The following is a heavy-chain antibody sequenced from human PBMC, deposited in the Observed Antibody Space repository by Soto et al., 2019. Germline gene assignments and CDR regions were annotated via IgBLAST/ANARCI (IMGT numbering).Heavy chain of an antibody. J-gene: IGHJ6*02. D-gene: IGHD3-9*01. CDR3: ATDRLTTYYDILTPLGV. Sequence: ASVKVSCKVSGYTLTELSMHWVRQAPGKGLEWMGGFDPEDGETIYAQKFQGRVTMTEDTSTDTAYMELSSLRSKDTAVYYCATDRLTTYYDILTPLGVWGQGTTVTVSS. CDR2: FDPEDGET. CDR1: GYTLTELS. V-gene: IGHV1-24*01.